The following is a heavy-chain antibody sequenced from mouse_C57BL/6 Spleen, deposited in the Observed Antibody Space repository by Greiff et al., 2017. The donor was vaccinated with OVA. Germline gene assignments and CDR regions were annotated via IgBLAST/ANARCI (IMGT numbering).Heavy chain of an antibody. D-gene: IGHD1-1*01. CDR3: ARAGAGGLIAPVVADFDY. V-gene: IGHV1-64*01. CDR1: GYTFTSYW. CDR2: IHPTGGST. Sequence: VQLQQPGAELVKPGASVKLSCKASGYTFTSYWMHWVKQRPGQGLEWIGMIHPTGGSTNYNEKFKSKATLTVDKSSSTAYMQLSSLTSEDSAVYYCARAGAGGLIAPVVADFDYWGQGTTLTVSS. J-gene: IGHJ2*01.